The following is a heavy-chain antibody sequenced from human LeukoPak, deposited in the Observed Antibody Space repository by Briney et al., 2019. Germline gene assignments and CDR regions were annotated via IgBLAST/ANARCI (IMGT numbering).Heavy chain of an antibody. D-gene: IGHD4-17*01. V-gene: IGHV3-23*01. CDR2: ISGSGINT. Sequence: GGSLILSCAASGFTFNSYAMSWVRQAPGKELEWVSAISGSGINTYYADSVKGRFTISRDNSKNTLFLQMYSLRAEDTAVYYCARGGDYRSYYYYGMDVWGQGTTVTVSS. CDR3: ARGGDYRSYYYYGMDV. CDR1: GFTFNSYA. J-gene: IGHJ6*02.